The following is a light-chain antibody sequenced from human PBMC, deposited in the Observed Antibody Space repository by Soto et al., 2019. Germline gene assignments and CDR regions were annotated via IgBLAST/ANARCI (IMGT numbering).Light chain of an antibody. CDR2: DAS. V-gene: IGKV3-20*01. CDR3: QQYGSSPLT. Sequence: EIVLTHSPATLALSPCERAILSFRASQSVSTFLAWFQQKPGQPPRLLIYDASSRATGIPDRFSGSGSGTDFTLTISRLEPEDFAVYYCQQYGSSPLTFGGGTKVDI. CDR1: QSVSTF. J-gene: IGKJ4*01.